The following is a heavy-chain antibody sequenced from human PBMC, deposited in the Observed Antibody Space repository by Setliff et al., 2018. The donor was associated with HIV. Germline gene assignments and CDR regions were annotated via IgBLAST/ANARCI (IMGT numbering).Heavy chain of an antibody. CDR3: ARGTHYNFWGSNWFDP. CDR1: GASISSSSYY. V-gene: IGHV4-39*07. Sequence: SSETLSLTCTVSGASISSSSYYWGWIRQPPGKGLEWIGSVYYSGSTYYNPSLKSRVTISVDTSKNQFSLKLNSVTAADTAVYYCARGTHYNFWGSNWFDPWGQGTLVTVSS. J-gene: IGHJ5*02. D-gene: IGHD3-3*01. CDR2: VYYSGST.